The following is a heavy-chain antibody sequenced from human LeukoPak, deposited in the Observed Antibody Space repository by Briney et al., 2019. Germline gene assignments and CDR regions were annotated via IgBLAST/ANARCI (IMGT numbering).Heavy chain of an antibody. CDR1: GYTFTSYA. CDR3: ARDRETYYYGSGSYSDAFDI. CDR2: ISAYNGNT. Sequence: ASVKVSCKASGYTFTSYAMNWVRQAPGQGLEWMGWISAYNGNTNYAQKLQGRVTMTTDTSTSTAYMELRSLRSDDTAVYYCARDRETYYYGSGSYSDAFDIWGQGTMVTVSS. J-gene: IGHJ3*02. D-gene: IGHD3-10*01. V-gene: IGHV1-18*01.